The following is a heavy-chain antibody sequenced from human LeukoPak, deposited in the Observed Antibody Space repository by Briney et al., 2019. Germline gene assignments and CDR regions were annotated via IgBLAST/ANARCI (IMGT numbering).Heavy chain of an antibody. Sequence: GGSLRLSCAASGFTFSSYEMNWVRQAPGKGLEWVSYISSSSSAIYYADSVKGRFTISRDNAKNSLYLQMNSLRGEDTAVYYCGRRYCISSTCYWDYWGQGTLVTVSS. D-gene: IGHD2-2*01. CDR3: GRRYCISSTCYWDY. CDR1: GFTFSSYE. J-gene: IGHJ4*02. V-gene: IGHV3-48*01. CDR2: ISSSSSAI.